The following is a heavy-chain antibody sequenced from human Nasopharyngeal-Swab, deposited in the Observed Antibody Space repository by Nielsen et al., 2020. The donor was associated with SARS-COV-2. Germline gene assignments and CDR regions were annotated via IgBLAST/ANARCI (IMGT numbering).Heavy chain of an antibody. V-gene: IGHV3-21*04. D-gene: IGHD2-15*01. Sequence: GESLKISCAASGFTFSSYSMNWVRQAPGKGLEWVSSISSSSSYIYYADSVKGRFTISREDAKNSFFLQMNSLRAEDTAVYYCTRGLHGIDYWGQGTLVTVSS. CDR2: ISSSSSYI. J-gene: IGHJ4*02. CDR1: GFTFSSYS. CDR3: TRGLHGIDY.